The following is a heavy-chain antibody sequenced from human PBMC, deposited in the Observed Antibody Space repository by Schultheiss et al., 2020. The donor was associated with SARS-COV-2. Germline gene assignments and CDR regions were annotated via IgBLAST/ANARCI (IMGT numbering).Heavy chain of an antibody. CDR1: GFTFSGSA. Sequence: GGSLRLSCAASGFTFSGSAMHWVRQAPGKGLEWVAVISYDGSNKYYADSVKGRFTISRDNSKNTLYLQMNSLRAEDTAVYYCAADQQLVTAFDIWGQGTMVTVSS. CDR2: ISYDGSNK. D-gene: IGHD6-13*01. CDR3: AADQQLVTAFDI. V-gene: IGHV3-30*07. J-gene: IGHJ3*02.